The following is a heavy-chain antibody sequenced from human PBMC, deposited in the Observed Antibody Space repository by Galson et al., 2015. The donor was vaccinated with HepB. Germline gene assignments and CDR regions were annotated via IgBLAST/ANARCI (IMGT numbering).Heavy chain of an antibody. J-gene: IGHJ6*02. V-gene: IGHV6-1*01. CDR2: TYFRSKWHN. CDR3: AYGSDV. CDR1: GDSVASNSAV. Sequence: CAISGDSVASNSAVWNWIRQSPSRGLEWLGRTYFRSKWHNDYGISVNSRISINADTSQNQFSLHLSSVTPEDTAVYYCAYGSDVWGQGTTVIVSS.